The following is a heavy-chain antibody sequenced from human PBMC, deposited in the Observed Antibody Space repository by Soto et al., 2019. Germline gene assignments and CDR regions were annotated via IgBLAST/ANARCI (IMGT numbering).Heavy chain of an antibody. CDR3: ARFPYYYYGMDV. CDR2: IIPILGIA. V-gene: IGHV1-69*02. J-gene: IGHJ6*02. CDR1: GGTFSSYT. Sequence: QVQLVQSGAEVKKPGSSVKVSCKASGGTFSSYTISWVRQAHGQGLEWMGRIIPILGIANYAQKFQGRVTITADKSTSTVYMELSSLRSEDTAVYYCARFPYYYYGMDVWGQGTTVTVSS.